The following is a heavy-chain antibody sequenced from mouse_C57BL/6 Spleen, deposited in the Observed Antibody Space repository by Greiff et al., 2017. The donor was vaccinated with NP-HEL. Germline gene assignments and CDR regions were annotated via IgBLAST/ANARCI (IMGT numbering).Heavy chain of an antibody. D-gene: IGHD4-1*01. V-gene: IGHV14-1*01. CDR1: GFNIKDYY. Sequence: EVQLQQSGAELVRPGASVKLSCTASGFNIKDYYMHWVKQRPEQGLEWIGRIDPEDGDTEYAPKFQGKATMTADTSPNTAYLQLSSLTSEDTAVYYCTPWDLAWFAYWGQGTLVTVSA. CDR2: IDPEDGDT. J-gene: IGHJ3*01. CDR3: TPWDLAWFAY.